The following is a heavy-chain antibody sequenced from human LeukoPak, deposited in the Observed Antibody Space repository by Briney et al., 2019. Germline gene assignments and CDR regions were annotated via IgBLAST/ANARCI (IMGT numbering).Heavy chain of an antibody. CDR2: ISGSGGST. CDR1: GFTLSSYA. CDR3: AKVYCTGGTCYRRGMDV. Sequence: GGSLRLSCAASGFTLSSYALSWVRQAPGKGLEWVSVISGSGGSTYYADSVKGRFTISRDNSKNTLYLQMNSLRAEDTAIYFCAKVYCTGGTCYRRGMDVWGQGTTVTVSS. J-gene: IGHJ6*02. V-gene: IGHV3-23*01. D-gene: IGHD2-15*01.